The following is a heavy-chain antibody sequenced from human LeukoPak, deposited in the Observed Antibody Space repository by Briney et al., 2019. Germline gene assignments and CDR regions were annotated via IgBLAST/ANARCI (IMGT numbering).Heavy chain of an antibody. CDR2: MNPNSGNT. CDR1: GYTFTSYD. V-gene: IGHV1-8*01. J-gene: IGHJ4*02. D-gene: IGHD1-20*01. CDR3: ARGVRYNWNAGGY. Sequence: ASVKVSCKASGYTFTSYDINRVRQATGQGLEWMGWMNPNSGNTGHAQKFQGRVTMTRNTSISTAYMELSSLRSEDTAVYYCARGVRYNWNAGGYWGQGTLVTVSS.